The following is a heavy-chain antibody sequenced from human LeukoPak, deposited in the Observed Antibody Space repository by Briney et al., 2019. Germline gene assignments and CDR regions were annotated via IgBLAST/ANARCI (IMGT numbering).Heavy chain of an antibody. V-gene: IGHV1-69*06. D-gene: IGHD2/OR15-2a*01. Sequence: SVKVSCKASGGTFSSYAVSWERLTPGQGLEWLGGIIPVFGTTTYAQKFQAKVTMTADKSTNTAYLEISSLTSDDTAVYYCARCSPGDSSNFYAVLQYWGQGTQVTVST. CDR2: IIPVFGTT. CDR1: GGTFSSYA. CDR3: ARCSPGDSSNFYAVLQY. J-gene: IGHJ4*02.